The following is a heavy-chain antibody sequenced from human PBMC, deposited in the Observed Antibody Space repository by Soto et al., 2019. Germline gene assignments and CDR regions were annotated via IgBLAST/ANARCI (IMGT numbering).Heavy chain of an antibody. CDR2: ISPRSSAI. D-gene: IGHD2-15*01. CDR1: GFTFSTYG. Sequence: GVLRLSCAASGFTFSTYGMNWVRQAPGKGLEWVSYISPRSSAIYYADSVKGRFTISRDNAKNSLYLQMNSLRDRDTAVYYCASDSSSGDYWGQGTLVTVSS. V-gene: IGHV3-48*02. CDR3: ASDSSSGDY. J-gene: IGHJ4*02.